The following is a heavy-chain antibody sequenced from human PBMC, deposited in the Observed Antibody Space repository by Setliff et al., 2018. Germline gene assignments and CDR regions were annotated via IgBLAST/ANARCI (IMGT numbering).Heavy chain of an antibody. D-gene: IGHD3-10*01. CDR1: GGSMTDFF. CDR3: ARHVGSRSRGYNYYYYYMDV. J-gene: IGHJ6*03. Sequence: ETLSLTCSVTGGSMTDFFWNWIRQPPGKGLEWIGYIYTKGSTNYNPSLKSRVTMSVDTSRNQLSLKLTSVTAADTAVYYCARHVGSRSRGYNYYYYYMDVWGKGTTVTVSS. CDR2: IYTKGST. V-gene: IGHV4-4*08.